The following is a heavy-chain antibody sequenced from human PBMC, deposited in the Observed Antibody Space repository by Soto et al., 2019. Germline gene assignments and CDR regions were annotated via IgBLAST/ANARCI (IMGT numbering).Heavy chain of an antibody. Sequence: PSETLSLTCAVYGGSFSGYYWSWIRQPPGKWLEWIGEINHSGSTNYNPSLKSRVTISVDTSKNQFSLKLSSVTAADTAVYYCARERITMVRGVIPTGYYGMDVWGQGXTVTVYS. CDR1: GGSFSGYY. V-gene: IGHV4-34*01. CDR3: ARERITMVRGVIPTGYYGMDV. CDR2: INHSGST. D-gene: IGHD3-10*01. J-gene: IGHJ6*02.